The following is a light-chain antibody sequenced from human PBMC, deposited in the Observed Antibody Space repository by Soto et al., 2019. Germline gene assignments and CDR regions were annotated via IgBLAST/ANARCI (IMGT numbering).Light chain of an antibody. CDR1: SGHSSYA. V-gene: IGLV4-69*01. Sequence: QPVLTQSPSASASLGASVKLTCTLSSGHSSYAIAWHQQQPEKGPRYLMKLNSDGSHSKGDGIPDRFSGSSSGAERYLTISSLQSEDEADYYCQTWGTGPFVFGTGTKVTDL. CDR2: LNSDGSH. CDR3: QTWGTGPFV. J-gene: IGLJ1*01.